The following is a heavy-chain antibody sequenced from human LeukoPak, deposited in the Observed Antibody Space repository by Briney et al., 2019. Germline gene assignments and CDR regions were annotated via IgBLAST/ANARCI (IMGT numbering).Heavy chain of an antibody. J-gene: IGHJ3*02. CDR1: GFTFSSYW. CDR3: ARENYDILTGNDVFDI. V-gene: IGHV3-7*01. CDR2: IKQDGSEK. D-gene: IGHD3-9*01. Sequence: GGSLRLSCAASGFTFSSYWMSWVRQAPGKGLEWVANIKQDGSEKYYVDSVKGRFTISRDSAKNSLYLQMNSLRAEDTAVYYCARENYDILTGNDVFDIWGQGTMVTVSS.